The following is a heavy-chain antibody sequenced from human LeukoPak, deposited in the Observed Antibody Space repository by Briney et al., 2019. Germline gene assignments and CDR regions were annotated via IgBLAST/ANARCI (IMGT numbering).Heavy chain of an antibody. V-gene: IGHV3-33*01. D-gene: IGHD5-12*01. Sequence: PGRSLRLSCAASGFTFSSYGMHWVRQAPGKGLEWVAVIWYDGSNKYYADSVKGRFTISRDNSKNTPYLQIHSLRAEDTAVYHCAIYGGSGTNAFDMWGQGTMVTVSS. CDR3: AIYGGSGTNAFDM. CDR1: GFTFSSYG. J-gene: IGHJ3*02. CDR2: IWYDGSNK.